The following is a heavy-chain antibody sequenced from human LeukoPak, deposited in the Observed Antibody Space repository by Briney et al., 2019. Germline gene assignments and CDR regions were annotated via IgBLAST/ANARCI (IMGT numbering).Heavy chain of an antibody. D-gene: IGHD6-25*01. J-gene: IGHJ5*02. Sequence: GGSLRLSCAASGFTFSSYGMHWVRQAPGKGLEWVAVIWYDGSNKYYADSVKGRFTISRDNSKNTLYLQMNSLRAEDTAVYYCARDVAAGWFDPWGQGTLVTVSS. CDR1: GFTFSSYG. CDR3: ARDVAAGWFDP. V-gene: IGHV3-33*01. CDR2: IWYDGSNK.